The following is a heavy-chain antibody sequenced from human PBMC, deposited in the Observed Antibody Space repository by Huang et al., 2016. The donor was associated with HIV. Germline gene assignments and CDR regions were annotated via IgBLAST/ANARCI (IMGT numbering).Heavy chain of an antibody. D-gene: IGHD6-6*01. CDR2: FNPNRCGT. Sequence: QVQLVQSGAEVKNPGASVRVSCKASGYTFPDSNIHWVRQAPGQGLEWIAWFNPNRCGTIYAHRFHGRITMANDTTSSAVHMDLRRIQSDDTAVYFCARDWSFGSSTSPADWGQGTLVTVSS. CDR1: GYTFPDSN. V-gene: IGHV1-2*07. CDR3: ARDWSFGSSTSPAD. J-gene: IGHJ4*02.